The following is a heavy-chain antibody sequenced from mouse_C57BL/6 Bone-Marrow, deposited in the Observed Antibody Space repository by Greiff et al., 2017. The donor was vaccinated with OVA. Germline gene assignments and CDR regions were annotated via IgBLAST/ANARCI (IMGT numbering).Heavy chain of an antibody. CDR2: ISYDGSN. D-gene: IGHD1-1*01. V-gene: IGHV3-6*01. CDR3: ARDYGGYFDV. CDR1: GYSITSGYY. J-gene: IGHJ1*03. Sequence: EVQLVESGPGLVKPSQSLSLTCSVTGYSITSGYYWNWIRQFPGNKLEWMGYISYDGSNNYNPSLKNRISITRDTSKNQFFLKLNSVTTEDTATYYCARDYGGYFDVWGTGTTVTGSS.